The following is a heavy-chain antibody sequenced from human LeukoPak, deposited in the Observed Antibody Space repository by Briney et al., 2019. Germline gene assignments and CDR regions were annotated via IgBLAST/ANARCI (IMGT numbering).Heavy chain of an antibody. CDR1: GFTFSSYA. CDR2: ISYDGSNK. V-gene: IGHV3-30*04. CDR3: ARDPIYYDSSGSTYFDY. Sequence: GRSLRLSCAASGFTFSSYAMHWVRQAPGKGLEWVAVISYDGSNKYYADSVKGRLTISRDNSKNTLYLQMNSLRAEDTAVYYCARDPIYYDSSGSTYFDYWGQGTLVTVSS. D-gene: IGHD3-22*01. J-gene: IGHJ4*02.